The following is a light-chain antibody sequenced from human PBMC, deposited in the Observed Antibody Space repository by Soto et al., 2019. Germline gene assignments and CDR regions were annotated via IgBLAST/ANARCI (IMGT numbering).Light chain of an antibody. J-gene: IGKJ1*01. CDR1: QDIGNK. CDR3: LQDYNYAWT. CDR2: SAY. Sequence: SQMTQSPSSQSSSLGDRVTITCRASQDIGNKLGWFQQKPGKAPELLIYSAYKLQSGVPSRFSGSGSGTDGTITISSLQQEDGATYYCLQDYNYAWTFGQGTKVDIK. V-gene: IGKV1-6*01.